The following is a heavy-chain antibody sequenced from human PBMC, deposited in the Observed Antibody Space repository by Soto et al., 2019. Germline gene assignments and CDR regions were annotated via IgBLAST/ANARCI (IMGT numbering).Heavy chain of an antibody. Sequence: GGSLRLSCAASGFTFSSYSMNWVRQAPGKGLEWVSYISSSSTIYYADSVKGRFTISRDNAKNSLYLQMNSLRAEDTAVYYCARDGLIFGVVIIPTTPYYYYYMDVWGKGTTVTVSS. CDR1: GFTFSSYS. CDR2: ISSSSTI. J-gene: IGHJ6*03. CDR3: ARDGLIFGVVIIPTTPYYYYYMDV. D-gene: IGHD3-3*01. V-gene: IGHV3-48*01.